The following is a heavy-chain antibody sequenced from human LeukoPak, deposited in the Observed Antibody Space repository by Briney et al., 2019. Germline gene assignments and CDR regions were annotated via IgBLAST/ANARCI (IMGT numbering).Heavy chain of an antibody. CDR2: INPNSGGT. J-gene: IGHJ4*02. Sequence: ASVKVSCKASGYTFTGYYMHWVRQAPGQGLEWMGWINPNSGGTNYAQKFQGRVTMTRDTSISTAYMELSRLRADDTAVYYCARERDVWRGYTPFDYWGQGTLDTVSS. V-gene: IGHV1-2*02. CDR3: ARERDVWRGYTPFDY. CDR1: GYTFTGYY. D-gene: IGHD3-3*01.